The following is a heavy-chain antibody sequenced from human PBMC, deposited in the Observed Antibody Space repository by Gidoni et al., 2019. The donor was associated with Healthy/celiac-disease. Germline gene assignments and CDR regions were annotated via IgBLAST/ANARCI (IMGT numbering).Heavy chain of an antibody. D-gene: IGHD1-26*01. CDR2: IIPIFGTA. J-gene: IGHJ4*02. CDR3: ASGVGATVVAY. V-gene: IGHV1-69*01. CDR1: GGTFSSYA. Sequence: TGGTFSSYAISWVRQAPGQGLEWMGGIIPIFGTANYAQKFQGRVTITADESTSTAYMELSSLGSEDTAVYYCASGVGATVVAYWGQGTLVTVSS.